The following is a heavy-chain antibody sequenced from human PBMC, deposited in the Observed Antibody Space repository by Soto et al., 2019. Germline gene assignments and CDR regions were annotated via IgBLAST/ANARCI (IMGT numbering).Heavy chain of an antibody. CDR1: GYSFTRYW. CDR2: IYPGDSDT. D-gene: IGHD6-13*01. CDR3: ARHGEYQGQLGTPAGSYYYYYMDV. Sequence: PGESLKISCKGSGYSFTRYWIGWVRQMPGKGLEWMGIIYPGDSDTRYSPSFQGQVTISADKSISTAYLQWSSLKASDTAMYYCARHGEYQGQLGTPAGSYYYYYMDVWGKGTTVTVSS. V-gene: IGHV5-51*01. J-gene: IGHJ6*03.